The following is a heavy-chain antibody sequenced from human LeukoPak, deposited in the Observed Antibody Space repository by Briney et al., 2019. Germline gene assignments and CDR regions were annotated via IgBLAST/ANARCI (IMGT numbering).Heavy chain of an antibody. CDR2: IKQDGSEK. J-gene: IGHJ3*02. D-gene: IGHD6-6*01. CDR1: GFIFSSYD. Sequence: GGSLRLSCAASGFIFSSYDMNWVRQAPGKGLEWVANIKQDGSEKYYVDSVKGRFTISRDNAKNSLYLQMNSLRAEDTAVYYCASSSWVDAFDIWGQGTMVTVSS. CDR3: ASSSWVDAFDI. V-gene: IGHV3-7*03.